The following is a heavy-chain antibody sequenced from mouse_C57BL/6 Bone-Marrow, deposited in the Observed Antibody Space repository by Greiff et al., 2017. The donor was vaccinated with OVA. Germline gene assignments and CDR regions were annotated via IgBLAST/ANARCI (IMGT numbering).Heavy chain of an antibody. V-gene: IGHV1-26*01. J-gene: IGHJ1*03. CDR3: ARWNYYGSSYDWYFDV. CDR2: INPNNGGT. D-gene: IGHD1-1*01. CDR1: GYTFTDYY. Sequence: VQLKQSGPELVKPGASVKISCKASGYTFTDYYMNWVKQSHGKSLEWIGDINPNNGGTSYNQKFKGKATLTVDKSSSTAYMELRSLTSEDSAVYYCARWNYYGSSYDWYFDVWGTGTTVTVSS.